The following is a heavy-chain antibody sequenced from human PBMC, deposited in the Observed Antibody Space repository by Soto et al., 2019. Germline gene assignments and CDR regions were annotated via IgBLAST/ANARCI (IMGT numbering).Heavy chain of an antibody. CDR2: IKQDGSEK. Sequence: GGCLRLSCAASGFTFSSYWMSWVRQAPGKGLEWVANIKQDGSEKYYVDSVKGRFTISRDNAKNSLYLQMNSLRAEDTAVYYCARKGPYEWEYYYYYMDVWGKGTTVTVSS. J-gene: IGHJ6*03. D-gene: IGHD1-26*01. CDR3: ARKGPYEWEYYYYYMDV. V-gene: IGHV3-7*01. CDR1: GFTFSSYW.